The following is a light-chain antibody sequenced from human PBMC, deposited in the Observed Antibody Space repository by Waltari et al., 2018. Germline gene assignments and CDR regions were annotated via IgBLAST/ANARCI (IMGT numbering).Light chain of an antibody. V-gene: IGLV2-11*01. CDR2: DVS. J-gene: IGLJ1*01. Sequence: QSALTPPRSVSGSPGQSVTISCTGSSSAIGDYPYVSWSQQHPGKAPKFMIYDVSKRPSGVPDRFSGSKSGNTASLTISGLQTEDEADYYCCSYGGSFSSGYVFGSGTKVTVL. CDR1: SSAIGDYPY. CDR3: CSYGGSFSSGYV.